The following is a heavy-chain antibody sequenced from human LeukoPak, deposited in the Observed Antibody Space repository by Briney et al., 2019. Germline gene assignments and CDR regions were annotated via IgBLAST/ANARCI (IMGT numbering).Heavy chain of an antibody. Sequence: SETLSLTCAVYGGSFSGYYWSWIRQPPGKGLEWIGEINHSGSTNYNPSLKSRVTISVDTSKNQFSLKLSSVTADDTAVYYCARGWDSGSYYVPMGDFDYWGQGTLVTVSS. CDR3: ARGWDSGSYYVPMGDFDY. CDR1: GGSFSGYY. J-gene: IGHJ4*02. V-gene: IGHV4-34*01. D-gene: IGHD1-26*01. CDR2: INHSGST.